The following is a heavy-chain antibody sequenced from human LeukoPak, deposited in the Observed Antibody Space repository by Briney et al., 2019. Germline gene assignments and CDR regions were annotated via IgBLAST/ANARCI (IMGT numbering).Heavy chain of an antibody. CDR1: GLTISNSA. J-gene: IGHJ4*02. Sequence: SGGSLRLSCAVSGLTISNSAMSWVRQAPGKGLEWVSAISVGSDVIYYADSVKGRFAISRDNSKNTVYLQMDSLRAEDTAVYYCAKSHVSTATGTGRYFDYWGQGTLVTVSS. CDR2: ISVGSDVI. D-gene: IGHD3-9*01. CDR3: AKSHVSTATGTGRYFDY. V-gene: IGHV3-23*01.